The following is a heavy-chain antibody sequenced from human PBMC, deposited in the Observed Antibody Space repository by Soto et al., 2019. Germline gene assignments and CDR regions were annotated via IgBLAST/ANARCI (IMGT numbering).Heavy chain of an antibody. Sequence: PGGSLRLSCAASGFTYSSYGMSWVRQAPGKGLEWVSAISSSGGSTFYADSVKGRFTISRDNSKNTLYLQMNSLRAEDTAVYYCAKDRPYCSSTSCYSRLHYYMDVWGKGTTVTVSS. CDR3: AKDRPYCSSTSCYSRLHYYMDV. D-gene: IGHD2-2*01. CDR1: GFTYSSYG. J-gene: IGHJ6*03. V-gene: IGHV3-23*01. CDR2: ISSSGGST.